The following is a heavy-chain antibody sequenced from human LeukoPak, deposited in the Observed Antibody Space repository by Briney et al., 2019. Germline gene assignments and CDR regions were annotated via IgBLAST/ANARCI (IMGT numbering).Heavy chain of an antibody. V-gene: IGHV3-7*01. CDR1: GFSMSVYW. CDR2: IKQDGSER. J-gene: IGHJ4*02. CDR3: ARDWGAYYHFFDS. Sequence: GGPLRLSCEASGFSMSVYWMSWVRQAPGKGLEWVGNIKQDGSERNYVDSVKGRFTISRDNAKKSLYLQMDSLRAEDAAVYYCARDWGAYYHFFDSWGQGTLVTVSS. D-gene: IGHD3-22*01.